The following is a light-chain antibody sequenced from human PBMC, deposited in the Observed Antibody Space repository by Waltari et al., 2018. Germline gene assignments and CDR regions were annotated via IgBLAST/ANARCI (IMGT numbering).Light chain of an antibody. CDR2: SAS. Sequence: EIVLTQSPTTLSLSPGERATLSCRASQSVSSSLAWYQQKPGQAPRRLIYSASNRATGIPARFSGSGSGTDFTLTISNLEPEDFAVYYCQQRSNWPLTFGGGTKVEIK. V-gene: IGKV3-11*01. CDR3: QQRSNWPLT. J-gene: IGKJ4*01. CDR1: QSVSSS.